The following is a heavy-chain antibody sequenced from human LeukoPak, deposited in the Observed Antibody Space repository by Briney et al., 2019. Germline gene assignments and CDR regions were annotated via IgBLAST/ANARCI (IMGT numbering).Heavy chain of an antibody. CDR3: AREDAAMVVDY. CDR2: INPINGGT. Sequence: ASVKDACKASGYTFTVYYMHWVRQAPGQGLEWMGCINPINGGTSYAQKFQGRVTMTRDTSISTAYMELSRLRSDDTAVYYCAREDAAMVVDYWGQGTLDTVSS. CDR1: GYTFTVYY. D-gene: IGHD5-18*01. V-gene: IGHV1-2*02. J-gene: IGHJ4*02.